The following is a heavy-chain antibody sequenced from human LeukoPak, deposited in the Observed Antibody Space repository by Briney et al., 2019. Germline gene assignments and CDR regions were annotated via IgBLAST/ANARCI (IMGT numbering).Heavy chain of an antibody. CDR2: MNPNSGNT. Sequence: ASVKVSCKASGYTFTSYDINWVRQATGQGLEWMGWMNPNSGNTGYAQKFQGRVAMTRNTSISTAYMELSSLRSEDTAVYYCARDWGGVYCSSTSCQGYNWFDPWGQGTLVTVSS. V-gene: IGHV1-8*01. J-gene: IGHJ5*02. CDR1: GYTFTSYD. D-gene: IGHD2-2*01. CDR3: ARDWGGVYCSSTSCQGYNWFDP.